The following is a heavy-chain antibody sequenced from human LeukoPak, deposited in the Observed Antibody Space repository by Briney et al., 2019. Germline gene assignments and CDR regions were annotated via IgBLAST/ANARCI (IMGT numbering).Heavy chain of an antibody. J-gene: IGHJ4*02. D-gene: IGHD3-3*01. V-gene: IGHV4-34*01. CDR1: GGSFSGYY. CDR3: ARETIFGVVTHAGYFDY. Sequence: SETLSLTCAVYGGSFSGYYWSWIRQPPGKGLEWIGEINHSGSTNYNPSLKSRVTISVDTSKNQFSLKLSFVTAADTAVYYCARETIFGVVTHAGYFDYWGQGTLVIVSS. CDR2: INHSGST.